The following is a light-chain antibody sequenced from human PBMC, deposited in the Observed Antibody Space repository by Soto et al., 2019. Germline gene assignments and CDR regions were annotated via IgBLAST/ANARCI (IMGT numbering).Light chain of an antibody. CDR1: SSDVGSYNL. CDR2: EGS. V-gene: IGLV2-23*01. CDR3: CSYAGSSTWV. J-gene: IGLJ3*02. Sequence: QSALTQPASVSGSPGQSITISCTGTSSDVGSYNLVSWYQQHPGKAPKLMIYEGSKRPSGVSNRFSGSKSGNTASLTISGLHAEDEAYYYCCSYAGSSTWVFGGGTKVTVL.